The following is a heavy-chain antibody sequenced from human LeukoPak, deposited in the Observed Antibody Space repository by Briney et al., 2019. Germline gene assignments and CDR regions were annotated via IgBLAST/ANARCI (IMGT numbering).Heavy chain of an antibody. CDR1: GFTFSSYW. CDR2: IKQDGSEK. CDR3: ARDTQAVADYYFDY. J-gene: IGHJ4*02. D-gene: IGHD6-19*01. V-gene: IGHV3-7*01. Sequence: GGSLRLSCAASGFTFSSYWMSWVRQAPGKGLEWVANIKQDGSEKYYVDSVKGRFTISRDNAKNSLYLQMNSLRAEDTAVYYCARDTQAVADYYFDYWGQGTLVTVSS.